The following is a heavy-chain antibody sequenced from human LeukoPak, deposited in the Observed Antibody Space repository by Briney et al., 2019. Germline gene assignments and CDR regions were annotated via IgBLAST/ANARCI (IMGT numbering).Heavy chain of an antibody. D-gene: IGHD6-13*01. CDR1: GDSISSYY. CDR3: ARVYKSSWYLNWFDP. CDR2: IYTSDST. Sequence: SETLSLTCTVSGDSISSYYWSWIRQPAGKGLEWIGRIYTSDSTNYNPSLKSRVTMSVDTSKNQFSLKLSSVTAADTAVYYCARVYKSSWYLNWFDPWGQGTLVTVSS. V-gene: IGHV4-4*07. J-gene: IGHJ5*02.